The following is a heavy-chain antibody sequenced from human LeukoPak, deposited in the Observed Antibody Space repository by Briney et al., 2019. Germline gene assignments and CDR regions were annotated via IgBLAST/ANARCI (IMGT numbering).Heavy chain of an antibody. CDR3: AKDPGPNWGSDWFDP. CDR1: GFTFSSYA. D-gene: IGHD7-27*01. J-gene: IGHJ5*02. V-gene: IGHV3-23*01. CDR2: INGGGSKT. Sequence: QPGVSLRLSCAASGFTFSSYAISWVRQAPGKGLEWVSAINGGGSKTYYADFAKGRFTISRDNAKNTVYMQMNSLRAEDTALYYCAKDPGPNWGSDWFDPWGQGTLVTVSS.